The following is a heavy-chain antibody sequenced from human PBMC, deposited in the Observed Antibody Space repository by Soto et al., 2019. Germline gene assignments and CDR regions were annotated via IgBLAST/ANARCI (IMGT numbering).Heavy chain of an antibody. Sequence: GASLKISCKGSGYSFTSYWIGWVRQMPGKGLAWMGVIYPGDSYTRYSPSFQGQVTISADKSISTAYLQWSSLKASDTAMYYCARHGYPRGASMDVWGQGTTVTVSS. D-gene: IGHD6-13*01. V-gene: IGHV5-51*01. CDR3: ARHGYPRGASMDV. CDR1: GYSFTSYW. J-gene: IGHJ6*02. CDR2: IYPGDSYT.